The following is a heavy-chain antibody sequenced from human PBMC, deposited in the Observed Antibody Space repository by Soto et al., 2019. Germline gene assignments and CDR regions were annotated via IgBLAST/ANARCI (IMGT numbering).Heavy chain of an antibody. J-gene: IGHJ4*02. V-gene: IGHV3-33*01. Sequence: PGGSLRLSCAASGFTFSSYGMHWVRQAPGKGLEWVAVIWYDGSNKYYADSVKGRFTISRDNSKNTLYLQMNSLRAEDTAVYYCARDRVLWSGYPTCPDYWGQGTLVTVSS. CDR3: ARDRVLWSGYPTCPDY. CDR2: IWYDGSNK. CDR1: GFTFSSYG. D-gene: IGHD3-3*01.